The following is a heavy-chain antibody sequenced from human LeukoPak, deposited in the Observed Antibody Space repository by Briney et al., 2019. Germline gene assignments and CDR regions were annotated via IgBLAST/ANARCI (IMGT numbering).Heavy chain of an antibody. CDR3: ARRHYDRTGYYYVD. CDR1: GFTVSSNY. D-gene: IGHD3-22*01. Sequence: GGSLRLSCAASGFTVSSNYMSWVRQAPGKGLEWVSVMFTNGDANYADSVKGRFTISRDSLKNTLYLQMSSLRAEDTAVYFCARRHYDRTGYYYVDWGQGTLVTVSS. J-gene: IGHJ4*02. CDR2: MFTNGDA. V-gene: IGHV3-66*04.